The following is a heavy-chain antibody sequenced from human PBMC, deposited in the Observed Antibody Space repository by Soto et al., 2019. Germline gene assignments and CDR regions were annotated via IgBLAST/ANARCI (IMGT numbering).Heavy chain of an antibody. D-gene: IGHD3-22*01. J-gene: IGHJ4*02. CDR2: INPNSGGT. Sequence: GASVKVSWKASGNTFTGYYMHWGRQAPGQGLEWMGWINPNSGGTNYAQKFQGWVTMTRDTSISTAYMELSRLRSDDTAVYYCARDSGSYYDSSGNLFDYWGQGTLVTVSS. CDR1: GNTFTGYY. CDR3: ARDSGSYYDSSGNLFDY. V-gene: IGHV1-2*04.